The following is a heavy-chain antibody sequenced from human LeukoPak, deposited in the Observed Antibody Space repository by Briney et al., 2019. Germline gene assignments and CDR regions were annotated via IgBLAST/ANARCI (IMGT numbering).Heavy chain of an antibody. J-gene: IGHJ4*02. CDR3: ARWDYYDSSGYLDY. CDR1: GGSISSYY. D-gene: IGHD3-22*01. CDR2: IYYSGST. V-gene: IGHV4-59*01. Sequence: SETLSLTCTVSGGSISSYYWSWIRQPPGKGLEWIGYIYYSGSTNYNPSLKSRVTISVDTSKSQFSLKLSSVTAADTAVYYCARWDYYDSSGYLDYWGQGTLVTVSS.